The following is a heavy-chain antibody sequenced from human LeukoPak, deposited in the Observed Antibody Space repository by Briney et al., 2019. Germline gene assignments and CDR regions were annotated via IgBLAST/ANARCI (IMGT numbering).Heavy chain of an antibody. D-gene: IGHD6-19*01. CDR2: IYYSGST. CDR1: GGSISSYY. V-gene: IGHV4-59*08. Sequence: SETLSLTCTVSGGSISSYYWSWIRQPPGKGLEWIGYIYYSGSTNYNPSLKSRVTISVDTSKNQFSLKLSSVTAADTAVYYCARFSIAVAGTVGYCYGMDVWGQGTTVTVSS. J-gene: IGHJ6*02. CDR3: ARFSIAVAGTVGYCYGMDV.